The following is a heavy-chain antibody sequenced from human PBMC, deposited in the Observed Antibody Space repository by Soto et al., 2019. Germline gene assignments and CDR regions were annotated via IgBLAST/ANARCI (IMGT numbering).Heavy chain of an antibody. Sequence: GGSLRLSCAASGFTFSSYAMSWVRQAPGKGLEWVSAISGSGGSTYYADSVKGRFTISRDNSKNSVYLEMSSLRDEDSAVYYCARDPPNFYYYGMDVWGQGTTVTVSS. CDR1: GFTFSSYA. CDR3: ARDPPNFYYYGMDV. J-gene: IGHJ6*02. V-gene: IGHV3-23*01. CDR2: ISGSGGST.